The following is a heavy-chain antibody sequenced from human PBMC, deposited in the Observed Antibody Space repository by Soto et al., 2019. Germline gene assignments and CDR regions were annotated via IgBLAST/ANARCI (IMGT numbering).Heavy chain of an antibody. J-gene: IGHJ4*02. CDR2: INQGGGEK. CDR1: GFTFSGYW. V-gene: IGHV3-7*03. Sequence: GGSLRLSCAASGFTFSGYWMAWVRQAPGKGLEWVANINQGGGEKYHVDSVKGRFTISRDNAENSLYLQMNSLRPEDTGVYYCARSYCGDNCALDYWGQGTPVTVSS. CDR3: ARSYCGDNCALDY. D-gene: IGHD2-21*02.